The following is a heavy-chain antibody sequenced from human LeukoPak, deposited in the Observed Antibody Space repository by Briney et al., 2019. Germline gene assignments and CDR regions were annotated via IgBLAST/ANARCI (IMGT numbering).Heavy chain of an antibody. CDR1: GGTFSSYA. CDR3: ASTVTTRYYYYYMDV. J-gene: IGHJ6*03. D-gene: IGHD4-11*01. CDR2: IIPIFGTA. Sequence: AASVKVSCKASGGTFSSYAISWVRQAPGQGLEWMGGIIPIFGTANYAQKFQGRVTITADKSTSTAYMELSSLRSEDTAVYYCASTVTTRYYYYYMDVWGKGTTVTVSS. V-gene: IGHV1-69*06.